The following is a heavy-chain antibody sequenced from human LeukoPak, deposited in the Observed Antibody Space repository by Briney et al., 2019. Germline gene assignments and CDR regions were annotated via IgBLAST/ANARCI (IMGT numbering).Heavy chain of an antibody. D-gene: IGHD6-13*01. CDR1: GFTFSRXX. CDR2: MRFDGSNK. Sequence: GFTFSRXXXXXVRXXPGKXXXXXXXMRFDGSNKYYADSVKGRFTISRDNSKNTLYLQMNSLRAEDTAVYYCARGDQQLVLSGAFDIWGQGTMVTVSS. CDR3: ARGDQQLVLSGAFDI. J-gene: IGHJ3*02. V-gene: IGHV3-30*02.